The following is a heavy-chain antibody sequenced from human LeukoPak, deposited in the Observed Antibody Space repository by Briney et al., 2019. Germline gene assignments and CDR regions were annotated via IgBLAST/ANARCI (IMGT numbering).Heavy chain of an antibody. J-gene: IGHJ4*02. CDR1: GFTFSSYS. V-gene: IGHV3-21*04. D-gene: IGHD3-10*01. Sequence: GGSLRLSCAASGFTFSSYSMNWVRQAPGKGLEWVSSIGTNSNHIYYADSVKGRFTISRDNAKNSLYLQMNSLRAEDTAVYYCARGELPDYWGQGTLVTVSS. CDR3: ARGELPDY. CDR2: IGTNSNHI.